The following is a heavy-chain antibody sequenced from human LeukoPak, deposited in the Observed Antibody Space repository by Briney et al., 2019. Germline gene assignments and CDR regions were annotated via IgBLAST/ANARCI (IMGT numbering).Heavy chain of an antibody. D-gene: IGHD3-22*01. CDR3: ARAGTDGYSHFDY. CDR1: GDSINSYY. Sequence: SETLSLTCTVSGDSINSYYWSWVRQPAGKGLELIGPIYTSRTHYNPSLKSRDTMSVDTSKNQFSLKLSSVTAADTAVYYCARAGTDGYSHFDYWGQGTLVTVSS. V-gene: IGHV4-4*07. J-gene: IGHJ4*02. CDR2: IYTSRT.